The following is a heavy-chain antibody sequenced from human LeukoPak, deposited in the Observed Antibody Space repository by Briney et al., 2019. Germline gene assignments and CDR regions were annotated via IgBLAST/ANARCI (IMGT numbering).Heavy chain of an antibody. CDR3: ARQLREMATISPFDY. D-gene: IGHD5-24*01. V-gene: IGHV5-51*01. CDR1: GYSFTSYW. Sequence: GESLKISCQGSGYSFTSYWIGWVRQMPGKGLEWMGIIYPGDSDTRYSPSFQGQVTISADKSIGTAYLQWSSLKASDTAMYYCARQLREMATISPFDYWGQGTLVTVSS. CDR2: IYPGDSDT. J-gene: IGHJ4*02.